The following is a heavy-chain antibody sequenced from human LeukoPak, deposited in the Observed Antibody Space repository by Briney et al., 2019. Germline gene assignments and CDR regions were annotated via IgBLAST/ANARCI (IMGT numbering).Heavy chain of an antibody. V-gene: IGHV4-30-4*01. CDR1: GGSISSGDYY. Sequence: SQTLSLTCTVSGGSISSGDYYWSWIRQPPGQGLEWIGYIYYSGSTHYNPSLKSRVTISVDTSKNQFALRLSSVTAADTAVYYCARGHKFVPWGQGTLVTVSS. CDR3: ARGHKFVP. J-gene: IGHJ5*02. CDR2: IYYSGST.